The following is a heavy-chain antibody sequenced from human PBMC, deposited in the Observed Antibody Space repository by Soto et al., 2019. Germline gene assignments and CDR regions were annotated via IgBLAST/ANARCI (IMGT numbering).Heavy chain of an antibody. D-gene: IGHD3-10*01. Sequence: QVQLQESGPGLVKPSETLSLTCTVSGGSISSINNHFSNHYCSWIRLSPGKGLEWIGYISNIGFTRHTPSLKTPVSFSVDPSKNQFSLKLTSVTAADTAVYYCTTQGFGGLHGLVDVWGQWTTVTVSS. CDR3: TTQGFGGLHGLVDV. V-gene: IGHV4-61*01. CDR1: GGSISSINNHFSNHY. J-gene: IGHJ6*02. CDR2: ISNIGFT.